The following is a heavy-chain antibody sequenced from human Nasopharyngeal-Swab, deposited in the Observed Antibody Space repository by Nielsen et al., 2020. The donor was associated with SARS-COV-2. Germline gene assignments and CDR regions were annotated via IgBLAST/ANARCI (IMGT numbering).Heavy chain of an antibody. CDR1: GYTFTDYY. D-gene: IGHD2-21*02. J-gene: IGHJ4*02. Sequence: ASVKVSCKASGYTFTDYYIHWLRQAPGQGLEWMGWINPKSGNTDYAQKFQGRVTMTRDTSISTAYMDVSGLRSDDTAVYYCAGRVVLTATDLDHWGQGTLVTVYS. CDR3: AGRVVLTATDLDH. CDR2: INPKSGNT. V-gene: IGHV1-2*02.